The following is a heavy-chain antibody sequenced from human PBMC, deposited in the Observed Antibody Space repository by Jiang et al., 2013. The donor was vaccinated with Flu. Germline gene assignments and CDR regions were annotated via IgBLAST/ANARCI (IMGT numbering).Heavy chain of an antibody. V-gene: IGHV4-39*07. J-gene: IGHJ6*02. CDR2: IYYSGNT. CDR3: ARASKRSVVGRSGMDV. D-gene: IGHD2-15*01. CDR1: GGSISSSNYY. Sequence: TVSGGSISSSNYYWGWIRQPPGKGLEWIGNIYYSGNTFYNPSLTSRVTISLDTSKKQFSLKLNSVTAADTAVYYCARASKRSVVGRSGMDVWGQGTTVTVSS.